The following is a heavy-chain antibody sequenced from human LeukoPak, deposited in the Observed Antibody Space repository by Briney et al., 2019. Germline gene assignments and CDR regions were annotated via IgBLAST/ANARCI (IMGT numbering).Heavy chain of an antibody. J-gene: IGHJ4*02. V-gene: IGHV1-69*01. CDR1: GGTFSSYA. Sequence: SVKVSCKASGGTFSSYAISWVRQAPGQGLEWMGGIIPIFGTANYAQKFQGRVTITADESTSTAYMELSSLRSEDTAVYYCARVPYPGGSYPYYFDYWGQGTLVTVS. D-gene: IGHD1-26*01. CDR3: ARVPYPGGSYPYYFDY. CDR2: IIPIFGTA.